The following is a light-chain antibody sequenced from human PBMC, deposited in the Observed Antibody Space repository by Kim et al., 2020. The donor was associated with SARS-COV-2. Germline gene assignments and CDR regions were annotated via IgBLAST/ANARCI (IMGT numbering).Light chain of an antibody. J-gene: IGLJ2*01. V-gene: IGLV3-1*01. CDR3: QAWDSSPV. CDR1: KLGDKY. CDR2: QDS. Sequence: SVSPGQTASITCSGDKLGDKYACWYQQKPGQAPVLVIYQDSKRPSGIPERFSGSNSGNTATLTISGTQAMDEADYYCQAWDSSPVFGGGTQLTVL.